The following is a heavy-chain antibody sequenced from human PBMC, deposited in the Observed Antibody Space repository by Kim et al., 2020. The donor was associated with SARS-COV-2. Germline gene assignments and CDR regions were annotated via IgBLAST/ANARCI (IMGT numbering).Heavy chain of an antibody. Sequence: SETLSLTCTVSGGSISSYYWSWIRQPPGKGLEWIGYIYYSGSTNYNPSLKSRVTISVDTSKNQSSLKLSSVTAADTAVYYCARGGYDYIWGSYRPDYYYYYMDVWGHGTAVTVSS. J-gene: IGHJ6*03. CDR2: IYYSGST. CDR1: GGSISSYY. CDR3: ARGGYDYIWGSYRPDYYYYYMDV. V-gene: IGHV4-59*01. D-gene: IGHD3-16*02.